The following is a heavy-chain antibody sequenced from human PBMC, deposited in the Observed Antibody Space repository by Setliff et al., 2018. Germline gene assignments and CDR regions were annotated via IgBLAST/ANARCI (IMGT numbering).Heavy chain of an antibody. CDR2: FDPEDGET. V-gene: IGHV1-24*01. Sequence: ASVKVSCKVSGYTLTELSMHWVRQAPGKGLEWMGGFDPEDGETIYAQKFQGRVTMTRDTSTSTVYMELSSLRSEDTAVYYCARRMWELRSDAFDIWGQGTMVTVSS. D-gene: IGHD1-26*01. J-gene: IGHJ3*02. CDR1: GYTLTELS. CDR3: ARRMWELRSDAFDI.